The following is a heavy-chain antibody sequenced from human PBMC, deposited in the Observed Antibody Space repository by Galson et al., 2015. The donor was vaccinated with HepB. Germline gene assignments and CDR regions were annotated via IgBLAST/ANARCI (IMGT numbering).Heavy chain of an antibody. J-gene: IGHJ4*02. V-gene: IGHV3-23*01. CDR2: ISTSGGST. D-gene: IGHD1-26*01. CDR1: GFTFSSYA. Sequence: LRLSCAASGFTFSSYAMSWVRQAPGKGLEWVSGISTSGGSTYYADSVKVRFTIFRDNSKDTVYLQMNSLRAEDTAMYYCARGYSKSWFSGLGYWGQGTLVTVSS. CDR3: ARGYSKSWFSGLGY.